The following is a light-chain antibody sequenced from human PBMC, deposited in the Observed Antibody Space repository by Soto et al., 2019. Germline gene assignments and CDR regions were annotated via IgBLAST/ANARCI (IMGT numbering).Light chain of an antibody. V-gene: IGKV3-11*01. J-gene: IGKJ1*01. CDR3: QQRYSWLRV. Sequence: FVVTQSPDTLSLSPGETATLSCRASQSVSSSVAWYQHKPGQSPRLVVYSGDKRSPGIPARFSGSGSGTDFTLTISSLESDDFAIYYCQQRYSWLRVFGPGTKVEVK. CDR2: SGD. CDR1: QSVSSS.